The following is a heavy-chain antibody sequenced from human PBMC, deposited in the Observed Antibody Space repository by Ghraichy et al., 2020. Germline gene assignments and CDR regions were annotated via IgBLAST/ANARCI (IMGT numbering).Heavy chain of an antibody. V-gene: IGHV4-38-2*02. CDR2: IHSNAQT. J-gene: IGHJ5*02. D-gene: IGHD1-26*01. Sequence: SETLSLTCSVSGFFISSGYYWACIRQPPGQGLEWIATIHSNAQTHYNPSLRSRVSISMDTSKNHFSLELRSVTAADTAVYYCARDPLGVQDDNRFDPSGQGMLVTVSS. CDR1: GFFISSGYY. CDR3: ARDPLGVQDDNRFDP.